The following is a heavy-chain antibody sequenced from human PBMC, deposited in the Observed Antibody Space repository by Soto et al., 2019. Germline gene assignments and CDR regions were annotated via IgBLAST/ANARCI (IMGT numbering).Heavy chain of an antibody. CDR2: ISGSGGST. CDR1: GFTFSSYA. Sequence: GGSLRLSCAASGFTFSSYAMSWVRQAPGKGLEWVSAISGSGGSTYYADSVKGRFTISRDNSKNTLYLQMNSLRAEDTAVYYCAKDGGYYDSSGYYYFDYWGQGTLVTVSS. V-gene: IGHV3-23*01. D-gene: IGHD3-22*01. CDR3: AKDGGYYDSSGYYYFDY. J-gene: IGHJ4*02.